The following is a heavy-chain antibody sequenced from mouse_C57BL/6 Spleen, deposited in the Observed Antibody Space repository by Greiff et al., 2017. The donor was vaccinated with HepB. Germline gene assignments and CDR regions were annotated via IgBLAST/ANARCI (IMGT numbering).Heavy chain of an antibody. V-gene: IGHV1-19*01. J-gene: IGHJ4*01. Sequence: EVKLVESGPVLVKPGASVKMSCKASGYTFTDYYMNWVKQSHGKSLEWIGVINPYNGGTSYNQKFKGKATLTVDKSSSTAYMELNSLTSEDSAVYYCAGPGYYAMDYWGQGTSVTVSS. D-gene: IGHD3-2*02. CDR1: GYTFTDYY. CDR3: AGPGYYAMDY. CDR2: INPYNGGT.